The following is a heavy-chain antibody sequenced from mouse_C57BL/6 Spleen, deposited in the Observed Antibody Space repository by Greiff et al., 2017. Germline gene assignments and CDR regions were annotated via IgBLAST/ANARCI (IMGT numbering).Heavy chain of an antibody. CDR1: GYTFTSYW. J-gene: IGHJ1*03. Sequence: VQLQQSGTVLARPGASVKMSCKTSGYTFTSYWMHWVKQRPGQGLEWIGAIYPGNSDTSYNQKFKGKAKLTAVTSASTAYMELSSLTNEDSAVYYCTKPYDYDGFWYFDVWGTGTTVTVSS. CDR2: IYPGNSDT. V-gene: IGHV1-5*01. D-gene: IGHD2-4*01. CDR3: TKPYDYDGFWYFDV.